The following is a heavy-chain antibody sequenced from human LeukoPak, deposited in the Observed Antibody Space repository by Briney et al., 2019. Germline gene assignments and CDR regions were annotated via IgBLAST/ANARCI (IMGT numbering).Heavy chain of an antibody. CDR1: GGSISSSSYY. Sequence: SETLSLTCTVSGGSISSSSYYWGWIRQPPGKGLEWIGSIYYSGSTYYNPSLKSRVTISVDTSKNQFSLKLSSVTAADTAVYYCAREGGFGELEYWGQGTLVTVSS. V-gene: IGHV4-39*02. CDR3: AREGGFGELEY. J-gene: IGHJ4*02. CDR2: IYYSGST. D-gene: IGHD3-10*01.